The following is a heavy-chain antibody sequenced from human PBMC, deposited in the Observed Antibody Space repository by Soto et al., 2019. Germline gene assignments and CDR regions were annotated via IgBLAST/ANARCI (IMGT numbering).Heavy chain of an antibody. D-gene: IGHD1-20*01. CDR1: GFTFSRSS. J-gene: IGHJ6*02. CDR3: AKLTDV. CDR2: ITGSGGNT. Sequence: PGGSLRLSCSASGFTFSRSSMSWVRQAPGKGLEWVSTITGSGGNTFYADSVKGRFTISRDNSKNTLYLQMNSLRVEDTAVYYCAKLTDVWGQGTTVTVSS. V-gene: IGHV3-23*01.